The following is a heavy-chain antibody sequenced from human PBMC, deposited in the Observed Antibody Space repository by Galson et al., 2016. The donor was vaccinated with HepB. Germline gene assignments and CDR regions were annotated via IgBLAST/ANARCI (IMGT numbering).Heavy chain of an antibody. CDR3: AREGRGAYSNTIDS. V-gene: IGHV3-11*06. Sequence: SLRLSCAASGFTFSDYYMSWIRQAPGKGLEWISYISRSSSYIIYADSVKGRFTISRDYAKNSLYLQMNSLRAEDTAVYYCAREGRGAYSNTIDSWGQGTLVTVSS. J-gene: IGHJ4*02. D-gene: IGHD3-16*01. CDR2: ISRSSSYI. CDR1: GFTFSDYY.